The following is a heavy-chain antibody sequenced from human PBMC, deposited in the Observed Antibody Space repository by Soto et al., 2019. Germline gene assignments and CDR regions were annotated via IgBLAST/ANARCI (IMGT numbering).Heavy chain of an antibody. Sequence: QVQLQESGPGLVKPSETLSLTCSVSGGSVSSAGYYWSWIRQPPGKGLEWIGNIYHSGSTNYNSSLNRRVIISVDTSKNQFSLKLTSMTAADTAVYYCARESARNWFDPWGQGTLVTVSS. CDR2: IYHSGST. V-gene: IGHV4-61*08. J-gene: IGHJ5*02. CDR1: GGSVSSAGYY. CDR3: ARESARNWFDP.